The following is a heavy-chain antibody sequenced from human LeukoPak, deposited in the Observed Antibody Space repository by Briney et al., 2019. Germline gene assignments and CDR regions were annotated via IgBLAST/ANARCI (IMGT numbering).Heavy chain of an antibody. D-gene: IGHD3-22*01. V-gene: IGHV3-53*01. CDR3: ARDRRYYDSSGPSGMDV. Sequence: GGSLRLSCAASGFTVSSNYMSCVRQAPGKGLEWVSVIYSGGSTYYADSVKGRFTISRDNSKNTLYLQMNSLRAEDTAVHYCARDRRYYDSSGPSGMDVWGQGTTVTVSS. J-gene: IGHJ6*02. CDR1: GFTVSSNY. CDR2: IYSGGST.